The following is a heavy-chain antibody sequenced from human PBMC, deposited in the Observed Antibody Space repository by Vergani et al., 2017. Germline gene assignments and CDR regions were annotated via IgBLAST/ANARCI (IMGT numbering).Heavy chain of an antibody. Sequence: LVESGGGVIQPGGSVRLSCAASGFTFSACPMTWVRQAPGKGLEWVSAISARYPSTYYADSVKGRFTISRDNSKNMLYLQMNSLRVEDTAVYYCARLSYDTTPYLQGGYDCWGQGTLVSVSS. CDR3: ARLSYDTTPYLQGGYDC. D-gene: IGHD3-22*01. CDR1: GFTFSACP. V-gene: IGHV3-23*04. CDR2: ISARYPST. J-gene: IGHJ4*02.